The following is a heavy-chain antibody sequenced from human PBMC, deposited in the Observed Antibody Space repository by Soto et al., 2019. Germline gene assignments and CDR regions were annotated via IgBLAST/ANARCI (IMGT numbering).Heavy chain of an antibody. CDR1: GGSISSGGYS. J-gene: IGHJ6*02. CDR3: ARDYYGMDV. CDR2: TYQSGSA. V-gene: IGHV4-30-2*06. Sequence: SEILSLTCTVSGGSISSGGYSWTWIRQSPGKGLEWIGYTYQSGSAYYNPSLKSRVTISVDRSKNQFSLNLTSVTAADTAVYYCARDYYGMDVWGQGTTVTVSS.